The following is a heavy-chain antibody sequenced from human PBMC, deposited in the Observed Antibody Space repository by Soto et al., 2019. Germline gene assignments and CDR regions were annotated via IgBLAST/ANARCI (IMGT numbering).Heavy chain of an antibody. Sequence: GGSLRLSCAASGFTFSDYYMSWIRQAPGKGLEWVSYISSSGSTIYYADSVKGRFTISRDNAKNSPYLQMNSLRAEDTAVYYCARDRREYSGYTLDAFDIWGQGTMVTVSS. CDR3: ARDRREYSGYTLDAFDI. CDR1: GFTFSDYY. CDR2: ISSSGSTI. J-gene: IGHJ3*02. D-gene: IGHD5-12*01. V-gene: IGHV3-11*01.